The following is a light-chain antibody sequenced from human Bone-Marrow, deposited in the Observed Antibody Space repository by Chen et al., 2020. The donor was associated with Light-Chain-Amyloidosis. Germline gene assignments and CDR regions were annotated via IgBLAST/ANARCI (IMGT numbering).Light chain of an antibody. CDR2: DVS. CDR3: CSSTFSATLV. J-gene: IGLJ2*01. CDR1: SSDVGGYSY. Sequence: QSALTQPASVSGSPGQSITISCIGTSSDVGGYSYVSWFQQHPGRAPKLMIYDVSNRPSGVSNRFSGSKSGNTASLTISGLQAEDEADYYCCSSTFSATLVFGGGTKLTVL. V-gene: IGLV2-14*01.